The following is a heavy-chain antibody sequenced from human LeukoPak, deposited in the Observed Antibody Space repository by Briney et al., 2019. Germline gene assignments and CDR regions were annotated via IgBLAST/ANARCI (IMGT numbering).Heavy chain of an antibody. V-gene: IGHV3-30*04. CDR1: GFTFSSYA. CDR2: ISYDGSNK. CDR3: ARDPWGELVVVPAAKSPKSGAFDY. J-gene: IGHJ4*02. D-gene: IGHD2-2*01. Sequence: PGGSLRLSCAASGFTFSSYAMHWVRQAPGKGLEWVAVISYDGSNKYYADSVKGRFTISRDNSKNTLYLQMNSLRAEDTAVYYCARDPWGELVVVPAAKSPKSGAFDYWGQGTLVTVSS.